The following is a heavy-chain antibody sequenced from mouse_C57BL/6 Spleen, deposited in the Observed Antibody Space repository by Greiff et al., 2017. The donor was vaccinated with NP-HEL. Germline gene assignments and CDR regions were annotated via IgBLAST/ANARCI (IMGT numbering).Heavy chain of an antibody. Sequence: VQLKESGGGLVKPGGSLKLSCAASGFTFSDYGMHWVRQAPEKGLEWVAYISSGSSTIYYADTVKGRFTISRDNAKNTLFLQMTSLRSEDTAMYYCARPFYYGTPYYAMDYWGQGTSVTVSS. V-gene: IGHV5-17*01. CDR3: ARPFYYGTPYYAMDY. CDR2: ISSGSSTI. J-gene: IGHJ4*01. D-gene: IGHD2-1*01. CDR1: GFTFSDYG.